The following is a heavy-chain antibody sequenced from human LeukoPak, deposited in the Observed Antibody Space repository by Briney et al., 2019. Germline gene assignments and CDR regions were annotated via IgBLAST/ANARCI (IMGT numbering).Heavy chain of an antibody. CDR3: ARAWGSNYGYFDY. D-gene: IGHD4-11*01. V-gene: IGHV4-34*01. J-gene: IGHJ4*02. CDR2: INHSGST. Sequence: SETLSLTCAVYGGSFSGYYWSWIRQPPRKGLEWIGEINHSGSTNYNPSLKSRVTISVDTSKNQFSLKLSSVTAADTAVYYCARAWGSNYGYFDYWGQGTLVTVSS. CDR1: GGSFSGYY.